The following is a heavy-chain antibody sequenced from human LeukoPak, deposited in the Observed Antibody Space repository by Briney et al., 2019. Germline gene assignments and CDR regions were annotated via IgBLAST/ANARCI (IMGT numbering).Heavy chain of an antibody. D-gene: IGHD4-17*01. Sequence: PGGSLRLSCAASGFTFSGSAVHWVRQASGRGLEWVGRIRSKTNNYATAYAASVKGRFTISRDDSKNTAYLQMNSLKAEDTAVYYCSRLYGDNGGELDYWGQGTPVTVSS. J-gene: IGHJ4*02. CDR3: SRLYGDNGGELDY. V-gene: IGHV3-73*01. CDR1: GFTFSGSA. CDR2: IRSKTNNYAT.